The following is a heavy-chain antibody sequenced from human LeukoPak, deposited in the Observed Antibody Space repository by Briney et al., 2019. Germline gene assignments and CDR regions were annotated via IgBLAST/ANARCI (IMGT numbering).Heavy chain of an antibody. CDR2: ISGSGGST. Sequence: GGSLRLSCAASGFTFSSYTMRWVRQAPGKGLEWVSAISGSGGSTDYADSVKGRFTISRDNSKNTLYLQMNSLRAEDTAVYYCAKGITTNPYVFNIWGPRTMVTVSS. CDR3: AKGITTNPYVFNI. D-gene: IGHD3-22*01. CDR1: GFTFSSYT. J-gene: IGHJ3*02. V-gene: IGHV3-23*01.